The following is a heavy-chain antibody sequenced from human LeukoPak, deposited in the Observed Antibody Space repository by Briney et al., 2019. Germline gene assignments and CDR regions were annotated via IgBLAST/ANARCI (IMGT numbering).Heavy chain of an antibody. CDR1: GASISSSGYS. D-gene: IGHD3-22*01. Sequence: SETLSLTCAVSGASISSSGYSWWWVRQPPGKGLEWIGYVYYSGTTYYNPSLNSRLTISADTSKNQFFLKLSSVTAADTAVYYCARQGDYYDSSGPDAFDIWGQGTMVTVSS. CDR2: VYYSGTT. J-gene: IGHJ3*02. CDR3: ARQGDYYDSSGPDAFDI. V-gene: IGHV4-30-4*07.